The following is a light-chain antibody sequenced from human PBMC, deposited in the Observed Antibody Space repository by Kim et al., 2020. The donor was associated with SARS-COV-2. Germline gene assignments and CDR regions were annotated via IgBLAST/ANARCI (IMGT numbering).Light chain of an antibody. CDR3: KQSYSTPLT. CDR2: AAS. J-gene: IGKJ4*01. CDR1: QSISSY. V-gene: IGKV1-39*01. Sequence: DIQMTQSPSSLSASVGDRVTITCRASQSISSYLNWYQQKPGKAPKLLIYAASSLQSGVPSRFSGSGSGTDFTLTISSLQPEEFATYYCKQSYSTPLTFGGGTKVDIK.